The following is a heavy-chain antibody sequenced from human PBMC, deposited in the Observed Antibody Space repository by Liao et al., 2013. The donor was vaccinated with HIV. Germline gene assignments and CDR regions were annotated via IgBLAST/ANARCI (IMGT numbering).Heavy chain of an antibody. CDR2: INHSGST. J-gene: IGHJ5*02. V-gene: IGHV4-34*01. Sequence: QVQLQQWGAGLLKPSETLSLTCAVYGGSFSGYYWSWIRQPPGKGLEWIGEINHSGSTNYNPSLKSRVTISVDTSKNQFSLKLSSVTAADTAVYYCARERSPRWFDPWGQRTLVTVSS. CDR3: ARERSPRWFDP. CDR1: GGSFSGYY.